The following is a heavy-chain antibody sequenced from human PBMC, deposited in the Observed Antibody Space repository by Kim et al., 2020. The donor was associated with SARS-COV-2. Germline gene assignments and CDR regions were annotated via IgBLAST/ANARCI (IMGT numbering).Heavy chain of an antibody. D-gene: IGHD2-15*01. CDR1: GFTFSSYD. V-gene: IGHV3-23*01. Sequence: GGSLRLSCAASGFTFSSYDMSWVRQAPGKGLEWVSAISGSGGSTYYADSVKGRFTISRDNSKNTLYLQMNRLRAEDTAVYYCAKVQVAGGYYYYYGMDVWGQGPPVTDSS. CDR2: ISGSGGST. J-gene: IGHJ6*02. CDR3: AKVQVAGGYYYYYGMDV.